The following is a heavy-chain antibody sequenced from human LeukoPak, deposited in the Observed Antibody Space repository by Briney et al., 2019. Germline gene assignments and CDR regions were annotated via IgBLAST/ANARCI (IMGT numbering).Heavy chain of an antibody. Sequence: GGSLRLSCAASGLTLSDYGMSWVRQAPGKGLEWVSAIGGGGSTYYADSVKGRFTISRDNSKDTLFLQMNSLRAEDTAVYYCVRILEWLPNFGCWGQGTLVTVSS. CDR3: VRILEWLPNFGC. J-gene: IGHJ4*02. CDR2: IGGGGST. V-gene: IGHV3-23*01. D-gene: IGHD5-12*01. CDR1: GLTLSDYG.